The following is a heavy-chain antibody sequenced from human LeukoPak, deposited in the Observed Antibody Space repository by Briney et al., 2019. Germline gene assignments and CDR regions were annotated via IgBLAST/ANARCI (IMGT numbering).Heavy chain of an antibody. CDR3: ARALGYCSGGSCTRGYNWFDP. CDR2: IYYGGST. J-gene: IGHJ5*02. D-gene: IGHD2-15*01. Sequence: SETLSLTCTVSGGSISSSDYYWGWIRQPPGKGLEWIGSIYYGGSTYYNPSLKSRVTISVDTSMNQFSLKLSFVTTADTAAYYCARALGYCSGGSCTRGYNWFDPWGQGTLVTVPS. V-gene: IGHV4-39*01. CDR1: GGSISSSDYY.